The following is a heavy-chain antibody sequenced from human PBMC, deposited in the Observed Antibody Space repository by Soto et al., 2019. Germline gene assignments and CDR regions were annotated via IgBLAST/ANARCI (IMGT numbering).Heavy chain of an antibody. CDR2: IYLGGTT. D-gene: IGHD4-4*01. CDR3: AREVDGYSQFDD. Sequence: SETLSLTCSVSGASVTRDGNCWTWIAQPPGKGLEVVASIYLGGTTFYNPSLRSRVTISLDSSKNQFSLKLTSVTAADTAGYYSAREVDGYSQFDDWGQGTLVTVSS. CDR1: GASVTRDGNC. V-gene: IGHV4-30-2*01. J-gene: IGHJ4*02.